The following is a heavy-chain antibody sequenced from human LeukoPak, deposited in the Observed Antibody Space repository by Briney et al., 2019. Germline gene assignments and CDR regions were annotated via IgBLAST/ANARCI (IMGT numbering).Heavy chain of an antibody. Sequence: GGSLRLSCAAFGFTFDDYGMSWVRQAPGKGLEWVSGINWNGGSTGYADSVKGRFTISRDNAKNSLYLQMNSLRAEDTALYHCARGGGSLPMDVWGQGTTVTVSS. CDR2: INWNGGST. CDR3: ARGGGSLPMDV. J-gene: IGHJ6*02. V-gene: IGHV3-20*01. D-gene: IGHD1-26*01. CDR1: GFTFDDYG.